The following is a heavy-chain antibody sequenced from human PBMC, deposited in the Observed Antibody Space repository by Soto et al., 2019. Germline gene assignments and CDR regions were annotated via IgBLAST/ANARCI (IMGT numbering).Heavy chain of an antibody. D-gene: IGHD4-17*01. CDR1: GGSISSSSYY. V-gene: IGHV4-39*01. J-gene: IGHJ4*02. CDR3: ARQGTTVTTPFDY. CDR2: IYYSGST. Sequence: QLQLQESGPGLVKPSETLSLTCTVSGGSISSSSYYWGWIRQPPGKGLEWIGSIYYSGSTYYNPSLKSRVTISVDTCKNQFSLKLSSVTAADTAVYYCARQGTTVTTPFDYWGQGTLVTDSS.